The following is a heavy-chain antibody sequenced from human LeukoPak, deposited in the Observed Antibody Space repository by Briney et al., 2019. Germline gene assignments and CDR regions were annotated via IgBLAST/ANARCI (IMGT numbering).Heavy chain of an antibody. J-gene: IGHJ5*02. V-gene: IGHV3-30*18. CDR1: GFTVSSNY. D-gene: IGHD3-10*01. Sequence: GGSLRLSCAASGFTVSSNYMSWVRQAPGKGLEWVAVISYEGGTQHYADSVKGRFIISRDNPRNTLYLQVNILRTEDTAVYYCAKEGTPQVSTWYDLWGQGTQVIVSS. CDR3: AKEGTPQVSTWYDL. CDR2: ISYEGGTQ.